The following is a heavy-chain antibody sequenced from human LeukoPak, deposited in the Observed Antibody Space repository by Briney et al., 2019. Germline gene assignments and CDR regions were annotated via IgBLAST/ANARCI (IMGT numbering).Heavy chain of an antibody. J-gene: IGHJ6*02. CDR2: INHSGST. V-gene: IGHV4-34*01. Sequence: SETLSLTCAVYGGSFSGYYWSWIRQPPGKGLEWIGEINHSGSTNYNPSLKSRVTISVDTFKNQFSLKLSSVTAADTAVYYCARDARFLEWLSSHYYYGMDVWGQGTTVTVSS. D-gene: IGHD3-3*01. CDR1: GGSFSGYY. CDR3: ARDARFLEWLSSHYYYGMDV.